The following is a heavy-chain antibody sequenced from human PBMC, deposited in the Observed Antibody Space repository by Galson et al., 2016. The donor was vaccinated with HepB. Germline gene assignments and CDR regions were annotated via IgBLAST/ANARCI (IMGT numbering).Heavy chain of an antibody. V-gene: IGHV3-53*01. D-gene: IGHD1-1*01. J-gene: IGHJ4*02. CDR1: GFTVSNNY. Sequence: SLRLSCAASGFTVSNNYMNWVRQAPGKGLEWVSVIYGGGDTFYSDSVKGRFTISRDNSKNTLFLQLNSLRAEDTAVYYCARTTLDYLDHWGQGALVAVSS. CDR3: ARTTLDYLDH. CDR2: IYGGGDT.